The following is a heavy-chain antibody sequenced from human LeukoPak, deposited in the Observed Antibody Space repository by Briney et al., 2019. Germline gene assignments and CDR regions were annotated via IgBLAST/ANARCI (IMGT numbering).Heavy chain of an antibody. J-gene: IGHJ1*01. V-gene: IGHV1-18*01. CDR1: GYTFTSYG. CDR3: ASYSSSSRQYFQH. CDR2: ISAYNGNT. D-gene: IGHD6-6*01. Sequence: ASVKVSCKASGYTFTSYGISWVRQAPGQGLEWMGWISAYNGNTNYAQKFQGRVTITADESTSTAYMELSSLRSEDTAVYYCASYSSSSRQYFQHWGQGTLVTVSS.